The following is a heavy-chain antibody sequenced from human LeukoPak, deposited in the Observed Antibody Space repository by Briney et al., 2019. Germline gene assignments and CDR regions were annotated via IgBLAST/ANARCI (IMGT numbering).Heavy chain of an antibody. D-gene: IGHD6-13*01. CDR3: ARGVYIAAAQYGY. CDR2: IYYSGTT. J-gene: IGHJ4*02. Sequence: SETLSLTCTVSGGSISSYYWSWIRQPPGKGLEWIGYIYYSGTTNYNLSLKSRVTISVDTSKSQFSLKLSSVTAADTAVYYCARGVYIAAAQYGYWGQGTLVTVSS. V-gene: IGHV4-59*01. CDR1: GGSISSYY.